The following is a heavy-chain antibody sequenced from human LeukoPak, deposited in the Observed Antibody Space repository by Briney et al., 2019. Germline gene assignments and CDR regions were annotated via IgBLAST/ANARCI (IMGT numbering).Heavy chain of an antibody. V-gene: IGHV4-30-4*01. CDR1: GGSISSGDYY. D-gene: IGHD4-17*01. CDR3: ASTDYGDYAPVPDY. J-gene: IGHJ4*02. CDR2: IYYSGST. Sequence: TSSETLSLTCTVSGGSISSGDYYWSWIRQPPGKGLEWIGYIYYSGSTYYNPSLKSRVTISVDTSKNQFSLKLSSVTAADTAVYYCASTDYGDYAPVPDYWGQGTLVTVSS.